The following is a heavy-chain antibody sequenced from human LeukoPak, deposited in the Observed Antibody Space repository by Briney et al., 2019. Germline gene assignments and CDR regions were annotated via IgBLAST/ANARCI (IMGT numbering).Heavy chain of an antibody. CDR2: ISGSGGGT. CDR1: GFTFDSYA. D-gene: IGHD4-17*01. V-gene: IGHV3-23*01. J-gene: IGHJ4*02. Sequence: PGGSLRLSCAASGFTFDSYAMSWVRQAPGKGLEWVSAISGSGGGTSYGDSVKGRFTISRDNTKNTLFLQMDSLRAEDAAVYYCAKIWTTVTAGYFDYWGQGTLVTVSS. CDR3: AKIWTTVTAGYFDY.